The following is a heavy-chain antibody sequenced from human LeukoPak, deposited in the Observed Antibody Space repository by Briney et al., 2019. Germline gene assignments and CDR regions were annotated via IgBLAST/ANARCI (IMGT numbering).Heavy chain of an antibody. CDR2: INTNTGNP. Sequence: ASVKVSCKASGYTFTSYAMNWVRQAPGQGLEWMGWINTNTGNPTYAQGFTGRFVFSLDTSVSTAYLQISNLKAEDTAVYYCASASSSLTYYYYGMDVWGQGTTVTVSS. D-gene: IGHD6-13*01. J-gene: IGHJ6*02. CDR1: GYTFTSYA. CDR3: ASASSSLTYYYYGMDV. V-gene: IGHV7-4-1*02.